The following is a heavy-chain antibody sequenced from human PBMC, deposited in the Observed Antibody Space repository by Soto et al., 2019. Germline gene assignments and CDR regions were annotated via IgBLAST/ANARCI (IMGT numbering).Heavy chain of an antibody. D-gene: IGHD1-26*01. CDR1: GGSIRSYY. CDR3: ARRYGGNFDY. V-gene: IGHV4-59*01. CDR2: IYYSGST. Sequence: QVQLQESGPGLVKPSETLSLTCTVSGGSIRSYYWSWIRQPPGKGLEWIGYIYYSGSTNYNPSLTSRVTISVDTSKNQFSLKLSSLTAADTAVYYCARRYGGNFDYWGQGTLVTVSS. J-gene: IGHJ4*02.